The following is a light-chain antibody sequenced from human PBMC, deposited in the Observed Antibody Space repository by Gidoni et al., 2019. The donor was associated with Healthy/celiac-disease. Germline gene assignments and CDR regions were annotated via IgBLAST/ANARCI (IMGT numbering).Light chain of an antibody. CDR3: QQYNTWLRT. Sequence: EIVMTPSPATLSVSPGERATLSCRASQSVSSNLAWYQQKPGQAPRLLIYGASTRATGIPARFSGSGSGTEFTLTISSLQSEDFAVYYCQQYNTWLRTFGQGTKVEIK. CDR2: GAS. CDR1: QSVSSN. J-gene: IGKJ1*01. V-gene: IGKV3-15*01.